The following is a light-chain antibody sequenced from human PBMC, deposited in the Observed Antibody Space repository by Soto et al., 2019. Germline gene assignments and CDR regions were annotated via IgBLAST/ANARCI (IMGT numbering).Light chain of an antibody. CDR1: SSDVGSYNL. Sequence: QSALTQPASVSGSPGQSITISCTGTSSDVGSYNLVSWYQQHPGKAPKLMIYEGSKRPSAVSNRFSGSKSGNTASLTIYGLKAEDEADYYCCSYAGSSTYVFGTGTKLTVL. CDR3: CSYAGSSTYV. J-gene: IGLJ1*01. V-gene: IGLV2-23*01. CDR2: EGS.